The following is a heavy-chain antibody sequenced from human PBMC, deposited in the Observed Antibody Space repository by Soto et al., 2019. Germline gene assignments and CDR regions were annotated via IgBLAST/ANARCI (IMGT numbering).Heavy chain of an antibody. CDR3: AKEAGDH. Sequence: QLQLVQSGAEVKERGSSVKISCKTSGGNFNTYALTWVRQAPGQGLEWIGGIIPMFDIKNVAQRFQGRVTLSADDFMTTAYMEMTSLKSDDTAVYYCAKEAGDHWGQGTLVTVSS. CDR2: IIPMFDIK. CDR1: GGNFNTYA. V-gene: IGHV1-69*01. J-gene: IGHJ4*02. D-gene: IGHD3-10*01.